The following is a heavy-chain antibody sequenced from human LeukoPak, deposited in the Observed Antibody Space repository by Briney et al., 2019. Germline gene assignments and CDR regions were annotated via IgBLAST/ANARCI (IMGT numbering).Heavy chain of an antibody. CDR1: GGSISSYY. D-gene: IGHD2-21*02. CDR2: IYYSGST. J-gene: IGHJ4*02. CDR3: ARSPTAGYFDY. V-gene: IGHV4-59*01. Sequence: ASETLSLTCTVSGGSISSYYWSWIRQPPGKGLEWIGYIYYSGSTNYNPSLKSRVTISVDTSKNQFSLKLSSVTAADTAVYYCARSPTAGYFDYWGQGTLVTVSS.